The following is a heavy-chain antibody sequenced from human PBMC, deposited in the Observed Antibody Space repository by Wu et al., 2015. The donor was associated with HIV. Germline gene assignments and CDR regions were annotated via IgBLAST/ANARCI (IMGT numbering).Heavy chain of an antibody. CDR3: ARNPAPGYDFWSGSHQTYGYYYYYMDV. CDR1: GYTFTSYG. Sequence: QVHLVQSGAEVKKPGASVKVSCKASGYTFTSYGISWVRQAPGQGLEWMGWISTYNGNTNYAQKFQGRVIMTTDTFTSTANMELRSLRSDDTAVYYCARNPAPGYDFWSGSHQTYGYYYYYMDVWGRRDHGHRLL. J-gene: IGHJ6*03. CDR2: ISTYNGNT. V-gene: IGHV1-18*01. D-gene: IGHD3-3*01.